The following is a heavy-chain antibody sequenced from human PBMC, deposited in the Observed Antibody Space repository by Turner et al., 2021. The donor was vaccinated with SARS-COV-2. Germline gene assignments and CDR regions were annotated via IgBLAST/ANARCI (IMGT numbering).Heavy chain of an antibody. Sequence: QVQLVQSGAEVKKPGSSVKVSCKASGGTFSSYAITWVRQAPGQGLGWMGGIIPIFGTTNYAQKFQGRVTITADKSTSTAYMELSSLGSEDTAVYYCARGGGYDILTGAYYGMDVWGQGTTVTVSS. CDR3: ARGGGYDILTGAYYGMDV. CDR1: GGTFSSYA. D-gene: IGHD3-9*01. V-gene: IGHV1-69*06. J-gene: IGHJ6*02. CDR2: IIPIFGTT.